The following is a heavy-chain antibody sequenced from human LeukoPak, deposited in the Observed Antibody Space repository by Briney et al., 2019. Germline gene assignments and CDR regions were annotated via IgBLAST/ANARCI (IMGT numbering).Heavy chain of an antibody. D-gene: IGHD5-12*01. V-gene: IGHV1-69*06. CDR3: ARPGASGYDFLYFDY. Sequence: SVKVSCKASGGTFSSYTISWVRQAPGQGLEWMGGIIPLFGTPDYAQKFQDRLTITADKSTSTAYMELTSLRSEDTAVYYCARPGASGYDFLYFDYWGQGTLVTVSS. CDR2: IIPLFGTP. J-gene: IGHJ4*02. CDR1: GGTFSSYT.